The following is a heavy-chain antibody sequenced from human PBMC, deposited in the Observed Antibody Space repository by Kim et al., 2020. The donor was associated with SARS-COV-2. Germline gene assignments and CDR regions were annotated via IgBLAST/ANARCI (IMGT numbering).Heavy chain of an antibody. CDR3: AKDDTSGYWH. CDR1: GFTVSSYY. J-gene: IGHJ4*02. D-gene: IGHD3-22*01. Sequence: GESLRLSCAGSGFTVSSYYMTWVRQAPGKGLEWVSVIYTSGVTVNADSVKGRFTISRDDSKNTLYLQMNSLRVDDTAVYYCAKDDTSGYWHWGQGTLVTVSS. CDR2: IYTSGVT. V-gene: IGHV3-66*01.